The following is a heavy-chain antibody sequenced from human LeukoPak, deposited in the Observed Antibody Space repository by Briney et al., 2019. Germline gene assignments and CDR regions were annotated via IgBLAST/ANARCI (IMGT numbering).Heavy chain of an antibody. D-gene: IGHD3-10*01. CDR3: ARDETGGYFEN. Sequence: GGSLRLSCAASGFTFSNFAMSWVRQAPGKGLEWVSAISGTGDRTYYADSVEGRFTISRDNAQNSLYLQMNSLRVEDTAVYYCARDETGGYFENWGQGTLVTVSS. J-gene: IGHJ4*02. CDR1: GFTFSNFA. CDR2: ISGTGDRT. V-gene: IGHV3-23*01.